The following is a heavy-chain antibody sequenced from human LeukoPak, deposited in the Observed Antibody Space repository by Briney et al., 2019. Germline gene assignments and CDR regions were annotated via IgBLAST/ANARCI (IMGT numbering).Heavy chain of an antibody. CDR2: IYSSGSS. J-gene: IGHJ4*02. Sequence: SETLSLTCTVSGGSISSTNSYWGWIRQSPRTGLEWIGNIYSSGSSYYNPSLKSRVTISIDTSENQFSLKLSSVTAADTAVYYCARDVRWYQGFDYWGQGTLVTVSS. CDR3: ARDVRWYQGFDY. V-gene: IGHV4-39*07. D-gene: IGHD4-23*01. CDR1: GGSISSTNSY.